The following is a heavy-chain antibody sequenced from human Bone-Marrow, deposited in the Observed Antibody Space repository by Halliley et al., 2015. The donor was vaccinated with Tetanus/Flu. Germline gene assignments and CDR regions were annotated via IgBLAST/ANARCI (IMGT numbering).Heavy chain of an antibody. CDR2: IFHSGST. D-gene: IGHD6-19*01. J-gene: IGHJ4*02. CDR3: AREKGAGTFRGFDY. V-gene: IGHV4-4*02. Sequence: SLRLSCAVSGGSISSYNWWSWIRQPPGKGLEWIGEIFHSGSTNYNPSLKSRVTMSIDTSKNQFSLSLSFVTAADTAVYYCAREKGAGTFRGFDYWGQGTLATVSS. CDR1: GGSISSYNW.